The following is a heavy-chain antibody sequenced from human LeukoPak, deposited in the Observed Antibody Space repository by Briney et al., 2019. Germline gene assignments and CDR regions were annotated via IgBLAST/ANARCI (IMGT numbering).Heavy chain of an antibody. J-gene: IGHJ3*02. CDR2: ISAYSTYNGNT. Sequence: GASVKVSCKASGYTFTSYGISWVRQAPGQGPEWMGWISAYSTYNGNTNYAQKFQGRVTMTRDTSTSTAYMELSSLRSEDTAVYYCARDSDAFDIWGQGTMVTVSS. CDR1: GYTFTSYG. V-gene: IGHV1-18*01. CDR3: ARDSDAFDI.